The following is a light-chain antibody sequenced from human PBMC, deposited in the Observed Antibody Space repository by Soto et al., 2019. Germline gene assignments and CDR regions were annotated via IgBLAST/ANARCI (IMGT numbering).Light chain of an antibody. Sequence: IQMTQSHSSLSASVGDRFTITCRASQSISSYLNWYQQKPGKAPKLLIYAASSLQSGVPSRFSGSGSGTDFTLTISSLQPEDFATYYCQQSYSTPITFAHGTRLEVK. V-gene: IGKV1-39*01. CDR3: QQSYSTPIT. CDR2: AAS. J-gene: IGKJ5*01. CDR1: QSISSY.